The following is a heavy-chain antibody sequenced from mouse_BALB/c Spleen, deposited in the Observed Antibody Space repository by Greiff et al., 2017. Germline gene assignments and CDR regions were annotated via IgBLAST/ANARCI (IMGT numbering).Heavy chain of an antibody. V-gene: IGHV1-87*01. D-gene: IGHD2-4*01. Sequence: VQLQQSGAELARPGASVKLSCKASGYTFTSYWMQWVKQRPGQGLEWIGAIYPGDGDTRYTQKFKGKATLTADKSSSTAYMQLSSLASEDSAVYYCARSTMITTGWFAYWGQGTLVTVSA. CDR3: ARSTMITTGWFAY. J-gene: IGHJ3*01. CDR1: GYTFTSYW. CDR2: IYPGDGDT.